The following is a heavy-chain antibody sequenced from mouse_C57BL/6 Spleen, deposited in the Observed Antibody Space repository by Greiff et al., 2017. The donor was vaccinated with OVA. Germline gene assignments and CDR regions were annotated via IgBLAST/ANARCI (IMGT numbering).Heavy chain of an antibody. J-gene: IGHJ4*01. Sequence: GGGLVQPKGSLKLSCAASGFSFNTYAMNWVRQAPGKGLEWVARIRSKSNNYATYYADSVKDRFTISRDDSESMLYLQMNNLKTEDTAMYYCVRGVNYYAMDYWGQGTSVTVSS. V-gene: IGHV10-1*01. CDR3: VRGVNYYAMDY. CDR2: IRSKSNNYAT. D-gene: IGHD2-12*01. CDR1: GFSFNTYA.